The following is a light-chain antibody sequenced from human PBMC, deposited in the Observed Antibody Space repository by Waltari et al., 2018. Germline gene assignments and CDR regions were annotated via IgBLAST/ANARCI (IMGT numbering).Light chain of an antibody. J-gene: IGKJ1*01. CDR3: QQYYSYEGA. Sequence: DIQMTQSPSTLYASVGDRVTITCRASQSISNWLAWFQQGPGTAPKLLIYKASRLKSGVPSRFSGSGSGTEFTLTISSLQPDDSATYFCQQYYSYEGAFGQGTKVEVK. CDR1: QSISNW. CDR2: KAS. V-gene: IGKV1-5*03.